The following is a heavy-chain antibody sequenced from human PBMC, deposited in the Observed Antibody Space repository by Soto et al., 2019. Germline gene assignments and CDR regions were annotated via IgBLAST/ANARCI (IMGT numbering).Heavy chain of an antibody. Sequence: PSESLSLTCTVSGCSISSYYWSWIRQPPGKGLEWIGDIYYSGSTNYNPSLKSRVTITVDTSKNQLTLKLSSETAADKAVYYCAIADIVATIHFDYWGQGTLVTVSS. V-gene: IGHV4-59*01. D-gene: IGHD5-12*01. J-gene: IGHJ4*02. CDR3: AIADIVATIHFDY. CDR2: IYYSGST. CDR1: GCSISSYY.